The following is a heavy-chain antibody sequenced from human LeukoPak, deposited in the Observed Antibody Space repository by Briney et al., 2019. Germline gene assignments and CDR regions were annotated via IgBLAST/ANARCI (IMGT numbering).Heavy chain of an antibody. CDR3: ARSSGWTFDY. J-gene: IGHJ4*02. CDR2: ISYDGSNK. CDR1: GFTFSSYA. Sequence: GGSLRLSCVASGFTFSSYAMHWVRQAPGKGLEWVAVISYDGSNKYYADSVKGRFTISRDISKNTLYLQMNSLRAKDTAVYYCARSSGWTFDYWGQGTLVTVSS. V-gene: IGHV3-30-3*01. D-gene: IGHD6-19*01.